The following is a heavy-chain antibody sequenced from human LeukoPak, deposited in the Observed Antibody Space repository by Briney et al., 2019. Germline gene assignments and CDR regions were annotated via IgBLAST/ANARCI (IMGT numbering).Heavy chain of an antibody. CDR3: ARSYAAAINWFDP. CDR1: GYTFTSYD. D-gene: IGHD6-13*01. Sequence: ASVKVSCKTSGYTFTSYDINWVRQATGQGLEWMGWMNSNSGNTGYAQKLQGRVTMTTDTSTSTAYMELRSLRSGDTAVYYCARSYAAAINWFDPWGQGTLVTVSS. V-gene: IGHV1-8*02. CDR2: MNSNSGNT. J-gene: IGHJ5*02.